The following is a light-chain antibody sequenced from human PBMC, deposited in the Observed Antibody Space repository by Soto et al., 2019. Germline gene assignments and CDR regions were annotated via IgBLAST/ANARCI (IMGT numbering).Light chain of an antibody. J-gene: IGKJ1*01. Sequence: DIQMTQSPSSVSASVGDRVTITCRASQSISSWLAWYQQKPGQAPRLLIYGASTRATGIPARFSGSGSGTEFTLTINTLQADDFATYYCLHTYSFPRTFGQGTKVDIK. CDR1: QSISSW. CDR3: LHTYSFPRT. CDR2: GAS. V-gene: IGKV1-12*01.